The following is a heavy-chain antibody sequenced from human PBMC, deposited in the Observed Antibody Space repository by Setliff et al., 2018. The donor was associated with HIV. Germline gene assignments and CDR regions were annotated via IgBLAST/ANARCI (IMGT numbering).Heavy chain of an antibody. D-gene: IGHD2-21*02. CDR2: IHYNDGKT. CDR3: ARGQGCGGGCHYAFEM. J-gene: IGHJ3*02. CDR1: GDSITNSMHY. V-gene: IGHV4-39*01. Sequence: SETLSLTCTVSGDSITNSMHYWSWIRQPPGKGLEFIGSIHYNDGKTYYNAALRSRVTISADTPKNQFSLKLNSVTAADTAVYYCARGQGCGGGCHYAFEMWGQGTMVT.